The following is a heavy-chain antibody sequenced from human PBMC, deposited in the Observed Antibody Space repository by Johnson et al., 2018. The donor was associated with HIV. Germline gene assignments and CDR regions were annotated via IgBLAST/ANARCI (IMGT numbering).Heavy chain of an antibody. V-gene: IGHV3-20*04. CDR2: INWNGGST. CDR3: ARDGPWLQSQRDAFDI. J-gene: IGHJ3*02. CDR1: GFTFDEFDDYG. Sequence: VQLVESGGGVVRPGGSLRLSCAASGFTFDEFDDYGMSWVRQAPGKGLEWVSGINWNGGSTGYADSVKGRFTISRDNAKNSLYLQMNSLRAEDTAVYYCARDGPWLQSQRDAFDIWGQGTMVTVSS. D-gene: IGHD5-24*01.